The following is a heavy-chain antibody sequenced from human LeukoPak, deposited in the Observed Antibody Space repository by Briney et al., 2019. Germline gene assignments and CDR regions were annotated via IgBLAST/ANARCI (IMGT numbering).Heavy chain of an antibody. CDR3: ARDNSVRDEAWWFNP. V-gene: IGHV1-8*01. Sequence: ASVKVSCKASGYTFTSYDINWVRQATGQGLEWMGWMNPNSGNTGYAQKFQGRVTMTRNTSISTAYLELSSLRSEDTAVYYCARDNSVRDEAWWFNPWGQGTLVTVSS. J-gene: IGHJ5*02. CDR1: GYTFTSYD. D-gene: IGHD5-24*01. CDR2: MNPNSGNT.